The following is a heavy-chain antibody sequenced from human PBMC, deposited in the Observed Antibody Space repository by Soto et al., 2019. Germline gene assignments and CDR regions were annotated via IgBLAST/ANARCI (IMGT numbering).Heavy chain of an antibody. D-gene: IGHD3-10*01. Sequence: PSETLSLTCTVSGGSISSGGYYWSWIRQPPGKGLEWIGYIYYSGSTNYNPSLKSRVTISVDTSKNQFSLKLSSVTAADTAVYYCARGRFGELAYKYYFDYWGQGTLVTVSS. CDR3: ARGRFGELAYKYYFDY. CDR1: GGSISSGGYY. J-gene: IGHJ4*02. V-gene: IGHV4-61*08. CDR2: IYYSGST.